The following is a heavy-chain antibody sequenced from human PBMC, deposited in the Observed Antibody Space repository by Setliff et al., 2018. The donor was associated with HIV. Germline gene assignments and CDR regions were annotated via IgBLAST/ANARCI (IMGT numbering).Heavy chain of an antibody. CDR3: ARQSGYTRGWDIFGLVAGSFDI. Sequence: TLSLTCNVSDGSISSSSYYWAWIRQPPGKGLEWIGTIYYSGNTYYRPSLKSRVTVSIDTSKNQFSLRLNSVTAADKAVYYCARQSGYTRGWDIFGLVAGSFDIWGQGTMVTVS. CDR2: IYYSGNT. CDR1: DGSISSSSYY. D-gene: IGHD3-3*01. J-gene: IGHJ3*02. V-gene: IGHV4-39*01.